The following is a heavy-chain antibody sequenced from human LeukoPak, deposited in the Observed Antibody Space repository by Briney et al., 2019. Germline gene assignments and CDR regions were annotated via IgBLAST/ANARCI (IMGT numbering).Heavy chain of an antibody. CDR1: GGSISSYY. J-gene: IGHJ4*02. CDR2: TYYSGST. Sequence: SETLSLTCTVSGGSISSYYWSWIRQRPGKGLECIGYTYYSGSTNYNPSLKSRVTISVDASKNQFSLKLSSVTAADTAVYYCARQGYSAYEILDYWGQGTLVTVSS. D-gene: IGHD5-12*01. V-gene: IGHV4-59*08. CDR3: ARQGYSAYEILDY.